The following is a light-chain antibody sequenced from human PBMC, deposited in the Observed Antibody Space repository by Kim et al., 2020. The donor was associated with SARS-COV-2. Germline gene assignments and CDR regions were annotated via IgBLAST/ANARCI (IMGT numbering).Light chain of an antibody. CDR3: GTWDSSLSAAV. Sequence: GQKVTISCSGSSSNIGNNYVSWYQQRPGTTPKVLIYDNNKRPSGIPDRFSGSKSGTSATLGITGLQTGDEADYYCGTWDSSLSAAVFGGGTQLTVL. J-gene: IGLJ7*01. CDR1: SSNIGNNY. V-gene: IGLV1-51*01. CDR2: DNN.